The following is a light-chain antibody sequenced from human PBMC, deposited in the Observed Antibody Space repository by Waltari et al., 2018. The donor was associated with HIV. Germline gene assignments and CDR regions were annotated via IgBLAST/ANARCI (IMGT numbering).Light chain of an antibody. CDR2: GAS. Sequence: DIQMTQSPSSLSASVGDRVNFTCRASQSISKYLNWYKQRPGKAPKLLIYGASSLQGGVPSRFSASGSGTDFTLIISSLQVEDVATYFCQQSYSTPHTFGQGTKLEIK. V-gene: IGKV1-39*01. J-gene: IGKJ2*01. CDR3: QQSYSTPHT. CDR1: QSISKY.